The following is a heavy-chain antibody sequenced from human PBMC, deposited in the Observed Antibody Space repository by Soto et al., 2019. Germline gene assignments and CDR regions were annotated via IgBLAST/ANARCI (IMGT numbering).Heavy chain of an antibody. V-gene: IGHV1-3*01. Sequence: APEKVSCKASGYTFTSYDMHWVRRPPGQRLEWMGWINAGNGNTKYSQKFQGRVTITRDTSASTAYMELSSLRSEDTAVYFLARGAAAGTGDFSDQGPLVTGST. D-gene: IGHD6-13*01. CDR1: GYTFTSYD. J-gene: IGHJ4*02. CDR3: ARGAAAGTGDF. CDR2: INAGNGNT.